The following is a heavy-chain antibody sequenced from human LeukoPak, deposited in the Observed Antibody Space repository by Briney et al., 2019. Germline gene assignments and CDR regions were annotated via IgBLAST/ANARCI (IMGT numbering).Heavy chain of an antibody. V-gene: IGHV3-21*01. J-gene: IGHJ4*02. CDR2: ISSSSSYI. CDR3: ARGTIGMVYPQHDY. D-gene: IGHD2-8*01. CDR1: GFTFSSYS. Sequence: PGGSLRLSCAASGFTFSSYSMNWVRQAPGKGLEWVSSISSSSSYIYYADSVKGRFTISRDNAKNSLYLQMNSLRAEDTAVYYCARGTIGMVYPQHDYWGQGTLVTVSS.